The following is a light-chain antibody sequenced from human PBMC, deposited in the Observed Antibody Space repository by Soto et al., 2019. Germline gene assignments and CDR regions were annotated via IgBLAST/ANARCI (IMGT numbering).Light chain of an antibody. CDR2: RDY. CDR3: QVWDNRGYV. CDR1: NIGGKN. Sequence: SYEVTQPLSVSVALGQTATITCGGNNIGGKNVHWYQQKPGQAPVLVIYRDYNRPSGIPERFSGSNSGHTATLTISRVQPGDEADYYCQVWDNRGYVFGTGTKVTVL. V-gene: IGLV3-9*01. J-gene: IGLJ1*01.